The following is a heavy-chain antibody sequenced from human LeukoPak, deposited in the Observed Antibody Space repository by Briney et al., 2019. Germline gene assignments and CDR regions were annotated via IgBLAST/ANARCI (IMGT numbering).Heavy chain of an antibody. CDR3: TRDQTPYY. Sequence: PGGSLRLSCTASGFTFGDYAVTWVRQAPGKGLEWVGFIRSNLYGGTPEYAASVKGRFTISRDDSNSIAYLEMDSLKTDDTAVYYCTRDQTPYYWGQGTLVTVSS. V-gene: IGHV3-49*04. CDR1: GFTFGDYA. CDR2: IRSNLYGGTP. J-gene: IGHJ4*02.